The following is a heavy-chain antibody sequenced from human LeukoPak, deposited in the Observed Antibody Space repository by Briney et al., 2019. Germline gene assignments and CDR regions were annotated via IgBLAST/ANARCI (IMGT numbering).Heavy chain of an antibody. CDR3: ARDGGIAAAGTVVRK. CDR2: ISGYNGNT. Sequence: ASVKVSCKAFGYTFSSYGISWVRQAPGQGLEWMGWISGYNGNTNYTQKFQGRVTMTTDTSTRTAYMELKNLRSDDTAVYYCARDGGIAAAGTVVRKWGQGTLVIVSS. D-gene: IGHD6-13*01. V-gene: IGHV1-18*01. CDR1: GYTFSSYG. J-gene: IGHJ4*02.